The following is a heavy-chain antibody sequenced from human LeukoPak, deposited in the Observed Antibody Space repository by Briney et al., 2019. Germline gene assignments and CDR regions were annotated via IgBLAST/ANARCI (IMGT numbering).Heavy chain of an antibody. CDR2: ISNTGDSI. V-gene: IGHV3-11*04. Sequence: GGSLRLSCAASGFTFSDSYMTWIRQAPGKGREWVSFISNTGDSIYYADSVKGRFTTSRDNAKSSLSLQMNSLRAEDTAVYYCGRGHWGLDYWGQGALVTVSS. CDR3: GRGHWGLDY. J-gene: IGHJ4*02. D-gene: IGHD7-27*01. CDR1: GFTFSDSY.